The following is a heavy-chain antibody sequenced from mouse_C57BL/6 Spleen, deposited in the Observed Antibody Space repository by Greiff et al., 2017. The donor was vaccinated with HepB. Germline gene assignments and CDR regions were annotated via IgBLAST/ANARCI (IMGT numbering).Heavy chain of an antibody. CDR1: GYTFTSYW. J-gene: IGHJ3*01. D-gene: IGHD2-2*01. Sequence: QVQLQQPGAELVRPGSSVKLSCKASGYTFTSYWMDWVKQRPGQGLEWIGNIYPSDSETHYNQKFKDKATLTVDKSSSTAYMQLSSLTSEDSAVYYCAAGPIYYGYDGFAYWGKGTLVTVSA. V-gene: IGHV1-61*01. CDR3: AAGPIYYGYDGFAY. CDR2: IYPSDSET.